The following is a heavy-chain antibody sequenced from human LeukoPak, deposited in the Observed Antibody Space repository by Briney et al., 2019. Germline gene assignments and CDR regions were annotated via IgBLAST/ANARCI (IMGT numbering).Heavy chain of an antibody. Sequence: SETLSLTCTVSGGSISSYYWSWIRQPAGKGLEWTGRIYTSGSTNYNPSLKSRVTISVDTSKNQFSLKLRSVTAADTAVYYCARTYNYGSGSYYGIWNWFDPWGQGTLVTVSS. V-gene: IGHV4-4*07. CDR1: GGSISSYY. D-gene: IGHD3-10*01. J-gene: IGHJ5*02. CDR2: IYTSGST. CDR3: ARTYNYGSGSYYGIWNWFDP.